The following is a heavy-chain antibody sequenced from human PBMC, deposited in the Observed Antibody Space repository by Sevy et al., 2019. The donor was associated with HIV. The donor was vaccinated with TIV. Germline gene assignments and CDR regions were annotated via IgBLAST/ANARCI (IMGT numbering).Heavy chain of an antibody. D-gene: IGHD6-13*01. CDR3: ARDTGGIGMDV. Sequence: GGSLRLSCAASGFTFSDYYMSWIRQAPGKGLEWVANIKQDGSDKYYVDSVKGRFTISRDNAKNSLSLQMNSLRAEDTAVYYCARDTGGIGMDVWGQGTTVTVSS. CDR2: IKQDGSDK. J-gene: IGHJ6*02. V-gene: IGHV3-7*01. CDR1: GFTFSDYY.